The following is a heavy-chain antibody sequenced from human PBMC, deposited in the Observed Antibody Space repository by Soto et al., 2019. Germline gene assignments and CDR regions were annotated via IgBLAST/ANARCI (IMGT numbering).Heavy chain of an antibody. CDR1: GFTFSGYS. CDR3: ARGFRNGFNV. V-gene: IGHV3-21*01. J-gene: IGHJ6*02. D-gene: IGHD2-8*01. Sequence: EVQLVESGGGLVKPGGSLRLSCVASGFTFSGYSINWFRQAPGKGLEWVSYISGPSIYIYYADSVKGRLTISRDNAKSAVYLQMNSLRAEDTAVYYCARGFRNGFNVWGQGTTVSVSS. CDR2: ISGPSIYI.